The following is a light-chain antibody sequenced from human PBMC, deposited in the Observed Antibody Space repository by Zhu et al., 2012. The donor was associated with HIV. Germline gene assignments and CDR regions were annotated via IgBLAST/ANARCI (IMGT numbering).Light chain of an antibody. Sequence: VLTQSPDTLSLSPGDRATLACRASQSVSRNYVIWYQQKPGQAPRLLIYGASSRATGIPDRFSGSGSGTDFTLTISRLEPEDFAVYYCQQYGSSPTFGGGTKVEIK. V-gene: IGKV3-20*01. CDR2: GAS. CDR3: QQYGSSPT. J-gene: IGKJ4*01. CDR1: QSVSRNY.